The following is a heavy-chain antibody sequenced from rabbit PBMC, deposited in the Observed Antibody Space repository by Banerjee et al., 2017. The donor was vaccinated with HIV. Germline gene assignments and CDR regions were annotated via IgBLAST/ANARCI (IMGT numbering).Heavy chain of an antibody. Sequence: QEQLEESGGGLVKPEGSLTLTCTASGFTFSSYWMCWVRQAPGKGLEWIGCIYTVKGSTYYASWVNGRFTISKTSSTTVTLQMTSLTAADTATYFCARDLAGVIGWNFNLWGQGTLVTVS. CDR1: GFTFSSYW. D-gene: IGHD4-1*01. CDR3: ARDLAGVIGWNFNL. J-gene: IGHJ4*01. V-gene: IGHV1S45*01. CDR2: IYTVKGST.